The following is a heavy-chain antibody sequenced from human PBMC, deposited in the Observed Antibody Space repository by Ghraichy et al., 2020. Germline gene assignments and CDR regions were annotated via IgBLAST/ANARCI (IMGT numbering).Heavy chain of an antibody. CDR1: GGSFSGYY. D-gene: IGHD6-25*01. V-gene: IGHV4-34*01. CDR3: ARGQGGPVRVPFDY. Sequence: SETLSLTCAVYGGSFSGYYWSWIRQPPGKGLEWIGEINHSGSTNYNPSLKSRVTISVDTSKNQFSLKLSSVTAADTAVYYCARGQGGPVRVPFDYWGQGTLVTVSS. CDR2: INHSGST. J-gene: IGHJ4*02.